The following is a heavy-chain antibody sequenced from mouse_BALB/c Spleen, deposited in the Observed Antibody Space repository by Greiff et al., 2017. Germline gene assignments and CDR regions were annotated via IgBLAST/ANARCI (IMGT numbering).Heavy chain of an antibody. V-gene: IGHV1-54*01. CDR2: INPGSGGT. D-gene: IGHD1-1*01. CDR1: GYAFTNYL. Sequence: QVQLQQSGAELVRPGTSVKVSCKASGYAFTNYLIEWVKQRPGQGLEWIGVINPGSGGTNYNEKFKGKATLTADKSSSTAYMQLSSLTSDDSAVYFCTRSDGSLAYWGQGTLVTVSA. CDR3: TRSDGSLAY. J-gene: IGHJ3*01.